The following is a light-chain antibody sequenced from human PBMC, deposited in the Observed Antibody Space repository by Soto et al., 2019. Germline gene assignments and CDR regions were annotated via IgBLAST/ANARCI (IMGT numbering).Light chain of an antibody. CDR1: QSISSW. V-gene: IGKV1-5*03. CDR3: LQYHSYTYA. J-gene: IGKJ2*01. CDR2: KAS. Sequence: DIQMTQSPSTLSASGGDRVTITCRASQSISSWLTWYQQQPGKAPKVLIYKASSLRSGVPSGCSSGGSCTAYSLTISSLLPDDFAAFYCLQYHSYTYAFGQGTKLEIK.